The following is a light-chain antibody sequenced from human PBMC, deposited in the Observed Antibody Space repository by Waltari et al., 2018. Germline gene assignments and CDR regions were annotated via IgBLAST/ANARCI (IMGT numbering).Light chain of an antibody. J-gene: IGLJ2*01. V-gene: IGLV2-8*01. CDR1: DDDIGGYEY. CDR2: EVT. Sequence: QSALTQPPSASGSPGQSVTISCTGTDDDIGGYEYVSWYQQHPGKAPKVLIYEVTKRPSGVPDRFSGSKSANTASLTVSGLQAEDEADYYCSSYAGRNIVIFGGGTKLTVL. CDR3: SSYAGRNIVI.